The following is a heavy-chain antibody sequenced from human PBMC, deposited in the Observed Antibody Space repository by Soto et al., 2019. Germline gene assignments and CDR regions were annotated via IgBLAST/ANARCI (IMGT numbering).Heavy chain of an antibody. Sequence: QVQLVESGGGVVQPGRSLRLSCAASGFTFSSYGMHWVRQAPGKGLEWVAIIWYDGSNKYYADSVKGRFTISRDNSKNSLYLQMNSLRAEDTAVYYCARDNQYFYWSSYPYYYYGMDVWGQGTTVTVSS. J-gene: IGHJ6*02. CDR1: GFTFSSYG. CDR2: IWYDGSNK. D-gene: IGHD3-9*01. V-gene: IGHV3-33*01. CDR3: ARDNQYFYWSSYPYYYYGMDV.